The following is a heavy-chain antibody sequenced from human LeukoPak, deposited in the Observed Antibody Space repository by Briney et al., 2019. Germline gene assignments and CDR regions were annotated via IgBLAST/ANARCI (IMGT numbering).Heavy chain of an antibody. J-gene: IGHJ6*02. Sequence: ASVKVSCKASGYTFTSYYMHWARQAPGQGLEWMGIINPSGGSTSYAQKFQGRVTMTRDTSTSTVYMELSSLRSEDTAVYYCARTSLDTAMVRYYYYGMDVWGQGTTVTVSS. CDR2: INPSGGST. D-gene: IGHD5-18*01. CDR1: GYTFTSYY. CDR3: ARTSLDTAMVRYYYYGMDV. V-gene: IGHV1-46*01.